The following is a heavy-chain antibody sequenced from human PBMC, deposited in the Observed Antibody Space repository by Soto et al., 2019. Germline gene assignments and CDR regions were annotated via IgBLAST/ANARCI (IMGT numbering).Heavy chain of an antibody. CDR1: GFTFSNAW. CDR3: TTDPGFAFDPYYYYGMDV. Sequence: GGSLRLSCAASGFTFSNAWMNWVRQAPGKGLEWVGRIKSKTDGGTTDYAAPVKGRFTISRDDSKNTLYLQMNSLKTEDTAVYYCTTDPGFAFDPYYYYGMDVWGQGTTVTVSS. D-gene: IGHD3-9*01. CDR2: IKSKTDGGTT. V-gene: IGHV3-15*07. J-gene: IGHJ6*02.